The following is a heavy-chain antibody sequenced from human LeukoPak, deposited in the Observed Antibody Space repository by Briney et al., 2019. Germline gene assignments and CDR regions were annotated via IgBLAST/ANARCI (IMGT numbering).Heavy chain of an antibody. CDR3: ARLDYGDYPSFDY. V-gene: IGHV4-39*01. J-gene: IGHJ4*02. CDR1: GGSISSSSYY. D-gene: IGHD4-17*01. Sequence: PSETLSLTCTVSGGSISSSSYYWGWIRQPPGKGLEWIGSIYYSGSTYYNPSLKSRVTISVDTSKNQFSLKLSSVTAADTAVYYCARLDYGDYPSFDYWGQGTLVTVSS. CDR2: IYYSGST.